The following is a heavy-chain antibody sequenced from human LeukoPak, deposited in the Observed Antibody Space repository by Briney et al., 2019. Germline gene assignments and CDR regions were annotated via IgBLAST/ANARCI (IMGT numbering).Heavy chain of an antibody. D-gene: IGHD2-15*01. V-gene: IGHV3-15*01. Sequence: GGSLRLSCAAAGFTFTKDWMSWVRQAPGKGPEWVGRIKSKTDDDTTDYAAPVKGKFPISSDDSKNTLFLQMNSLKPEDTAVYYCATERYCSRSTCPNAFEVWGQGTMVTVSS. CDR1: GFTFTKDW. J-gene: IGHJ3*01. CDR2: IKSKTDDDTT. CDR3: ATERYCSRSTCPNAFEV.